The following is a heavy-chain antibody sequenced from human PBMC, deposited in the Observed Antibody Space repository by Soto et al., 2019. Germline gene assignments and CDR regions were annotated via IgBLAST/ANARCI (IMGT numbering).Heavy chain of an antibody. CDR1: GFAFSSYA. CDR2: ISGSGEST. V-gene: IGHV3-23*01. J-gene: IGHJ4*02. CDR3: AKDPGRIAARSFDY. D-gene: IGHD6-6*01. Sequence: EVQLLESGGGLVQPGGSLRLSCAASGFAFSSYAMSWVRQAPGKGLEWVSTISGSGESTYYADSVKGRFTISRDNSKNTLYLKMNSLRAEDTAVYYCAKDPGRIAARSFDYWGQGTLVTVSS.